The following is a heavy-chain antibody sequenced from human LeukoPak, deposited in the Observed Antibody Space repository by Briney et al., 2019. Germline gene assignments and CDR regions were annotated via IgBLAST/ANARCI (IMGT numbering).Heavy chain of an antibody. J-gene: IGHJ4*02. CDR1: GFTFSDYA. V-gene: IGHV3-23*01. Sequence: QPGGSLRLSCVASGFTFSDYAMSWVRQAPGKGLEWVSAISASGGNTYYADSVKGRFTISRDNSKNTLYLQMNSLRAEDTAVYYCAKGPLAGRKAAFDYWGQGTLVTVSS. D-gene: IGHD6-19*01. CDR3: AKGPLAGRKAAFDY. CDR2: ISASGGNT.